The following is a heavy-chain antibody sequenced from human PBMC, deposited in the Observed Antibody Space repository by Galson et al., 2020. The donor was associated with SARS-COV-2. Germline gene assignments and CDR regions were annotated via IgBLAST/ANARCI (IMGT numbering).Heavy chain of an antibody. CDR3: ARDRGITGTTLGDY. D-gene: IGHD1-7*01. Sequence: KIGESLKFSCAASGFTFSSYSMNWVRQAPGKGLEWVSSISSSSSYIYYADSVKGRFTISRDNAKNSLYLQMNSLRAEDTAVYYCARDRGITGTTLGDYWGQGTLVTVSS. V-gene: IGHV3-21*01. J-gene: IGHJ4*02. CDR1: GFTFSSYS. CDR2: ISSSSSYI.